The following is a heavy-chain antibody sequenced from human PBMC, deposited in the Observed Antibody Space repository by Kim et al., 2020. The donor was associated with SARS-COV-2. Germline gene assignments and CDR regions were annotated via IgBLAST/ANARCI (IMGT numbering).Heavy chain of an antibody. CDR3: AKDICQWLVRCRDLGLGD. Sequence: GGSLRLSCAASGFTFDDYAMHWVRQAPGKGLEWVSGISWNSGSIGYADSVKGRFTISRDNAKNSLYLQMNSLRAEDTALYYCAKDICQWLVRCRDLGLGDWGQGTLVTVSS. CDR2: ISWNSGSI. CDR1: GFTFDDYA. V-gene: IGHV3-9*01. J-gene: IGHJ4*02. D-gene: IGHD6-19*01.